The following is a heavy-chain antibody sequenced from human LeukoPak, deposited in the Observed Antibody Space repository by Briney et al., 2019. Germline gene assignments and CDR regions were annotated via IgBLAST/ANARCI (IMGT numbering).Heavy chain of an antibody. J-gene: IGHJ5*02. V-gene: IGHV1-2*06. CDR3: ARSSVPGSIRDP. D-gene: IGHD2-2*02. CDR2: INPNSGGT. Sequence: ASVKVSCKASGYTFTGYYMHWVRQAPGQGLEWMGRINPNSGGTNYAQKFQGRVTMTRDTSISTAYMELNSLRSDDTAVYYCARSSVPGSIRDPSAQVTLVTVPS. CDR1: GYTFTGYY.